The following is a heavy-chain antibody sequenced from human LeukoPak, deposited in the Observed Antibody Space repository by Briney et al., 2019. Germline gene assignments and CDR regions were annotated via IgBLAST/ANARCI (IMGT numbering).Heavy chain of an antibody. D-gene: IGHD1-7*01. V-gene: IGHV3-21*01. Sequence: PGGSLRLSCAASGFTFSSYSMNWVRQAPGKGLEWVSSISSSSSYIYYADSLKGRFTISRDNAKNSLYLQMNSLRAEDTAVYYCARDVGSITGTTGLFDYWGQGTLVTVSS. CDR2: ISSSSSYI. J-gene: IGHJ4*02. CDR3: ARDVGSITGTTGLFDY. CDR1: GFTFSSYS.